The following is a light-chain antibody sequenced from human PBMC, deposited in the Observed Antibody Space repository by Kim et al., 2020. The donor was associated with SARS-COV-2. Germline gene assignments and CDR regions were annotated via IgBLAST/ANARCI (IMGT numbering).Light chain of an antibody. CDR3: QQYGSSPRT. V-gene: IGKV3-20*01. Sequence: PGESAHLACRASQSVSSSYLAWYQQKAGQAPRLLIYGASSRATGIPDRFSGSGSGTDFTHTISRLEPEDFAVYYCQQYGSSPRTFGQGTKVDIK. CDR2: GAS. J-gene: IGKJ1*01. CDR1: QSVSSSY.